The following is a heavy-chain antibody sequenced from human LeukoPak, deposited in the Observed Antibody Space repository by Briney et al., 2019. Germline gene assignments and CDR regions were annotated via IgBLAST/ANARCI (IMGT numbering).Heavy chain of an antibody. J-gene: IGHJ4*02. Sequence: GGSLRLSCAASGFTFDDYGMRWVRQAPGKGLEWVSGINWYGGSTGYADSVKGRFTISRDNAKNSLYLQMNSLRAEDMALYYCAKGSSSSWFLSPDYWGQGALVTVSS. CDR3: AKGSSSSWFLSPDY. V-gene: IGHV3-20*04. D-gene: IGHD6-13*01. CDR2: INWYGGST. CDR1: GFTFDDYG.